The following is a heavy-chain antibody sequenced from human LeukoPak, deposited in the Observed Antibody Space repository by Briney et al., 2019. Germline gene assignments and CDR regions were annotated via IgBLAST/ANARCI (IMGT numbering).Heavy chain of an antibody. V-gene: IGHV3-7*01. CDR3: ARGGRPKDYYYYMDV. D-gene: IGHD1-26*01. Sequence: GGSLRLSCAASGFTFSSYWMSWVRQAPGKGLEWVANIKQDGSEKYYVDSVKGRFTISRDNAKNSLYLQMNSLRAEDTAVYYCARGGRPKDYYYYMDVWGKGTTVTVSS. J-gene: IGHJ6*03. CDR1: GFTFSSYW. CDR2: IKQDGSEK.